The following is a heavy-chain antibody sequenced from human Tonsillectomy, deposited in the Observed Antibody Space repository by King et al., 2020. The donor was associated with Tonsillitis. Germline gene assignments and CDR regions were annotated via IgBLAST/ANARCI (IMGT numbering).Heavy chain of an antibody. J-gene: IGHJ3*02. Sequence: QLQESGPGPVKPSETLSLTCTVSGGSISSNYYYWGWIRQPPGKGLEWIGSIHYSGNTYYNPSLKSRVTISVDTSKNQFSLKLSSVTAADTAVYYCARPQWELRLQTTFDIWGQGTVGTVSS. CDR1: GGSISSNYYY. D-gene: IGHD1-26*01. CDR3: ARPQWELRLQTTFDI. CDR2: IHYSGNT. V-gene: IGHV4-39*01.